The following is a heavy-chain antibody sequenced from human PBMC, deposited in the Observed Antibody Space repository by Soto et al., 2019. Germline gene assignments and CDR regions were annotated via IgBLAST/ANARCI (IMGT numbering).Heavy chain of an antibody. CDR1: GGTFSSYA. J-gene: IGHJ4*02. D-gene: IGHD5-18*01. CDR2: IIPIFGTA. Sequence: QVQLVQSGAEVKKPGSSVKVSCKASGGTFSSYAISWVRQAPGQGLEWMGGIIPIFGTANYAQKFQGGGTSAAEEATSTAYMELSSLRSEDTAVCYCARPDQDTAMVSFDYWGQGTLVTVSS. V-gene: IGHV1-69*12. CDR3: ARPDQDTAMVSFDY.